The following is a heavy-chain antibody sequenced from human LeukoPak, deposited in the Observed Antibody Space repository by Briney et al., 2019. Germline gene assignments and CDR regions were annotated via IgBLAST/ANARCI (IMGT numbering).Heavy chain of an antibody. CDR3: ARRLSQYDCFDP. CDR2: TYYRSTWYN. V-gene: IGHV6-1*01. J-gene: IGHJ5*02. CDR1: GDSVSSNSVT. D-gene: IGHD2-2*01. Sequence: SQTLSLTCAISGDSVSSNSVTWNWIRQSPSRGLEWLGRTYYRSTWYNDYAVSVSGRITVNPDTSKNQFSLHLNSVTPEDTAVYYCARRLSQYDCFDPWGQGILVTVSS.